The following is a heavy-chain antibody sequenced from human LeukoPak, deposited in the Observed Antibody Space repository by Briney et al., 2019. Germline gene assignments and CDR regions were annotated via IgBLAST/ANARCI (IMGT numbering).Heavy chain of an antibody. CDR2: IIPIFGTA. CDR3: AREESSGGDSEEYYYYGMDV. D-gene: IGHD4-23*01. CDR1: GGTFSSYA. V-gene: IGHV1-69*13. J-gene: IGHJ6*02. Sequence: ASVKVSCKASGGTFSSYAISWVRQAPGQGLEWMGGIIPIFGTANYAQKFQGRVTITADESTSTAYMELSSLRSEDTAVYYCAREESSGGDSEEYYYYGMDVWGQGTTVTVSS.